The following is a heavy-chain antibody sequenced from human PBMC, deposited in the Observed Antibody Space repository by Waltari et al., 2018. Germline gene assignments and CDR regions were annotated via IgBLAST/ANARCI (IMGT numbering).Heavy chain of an antibody. CDR2: ISAYNGNT. D-gene: IGHD4-17*01. J-gene: IGHJ2*01. Sequence: QVQLVQSGAEVKKPGASVKVSCKASGYTFTSYGISWVRQAPGQGLEWMGWISAYNGNTNYAQKLQGRVTITRNTSISTAYMELSSLRSEDTAVYYCARRGLLYGDPSFDLWGRGTLVTVSS. CDR3: ARRGLLYGDPSFDL. V-gene: IGHV1-18*01. CDR1: GYTFTSYG.